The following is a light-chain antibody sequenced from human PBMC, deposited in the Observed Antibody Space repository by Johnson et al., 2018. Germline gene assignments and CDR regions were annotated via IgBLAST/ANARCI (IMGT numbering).Light chain of an antibody. CDR2: ENN. Sequence: QSVLTQPPSVSAAPGQKVTISCSGSSSNIGNNYVSWYQQLPGTAPKLLIYENNKRPSGIPDRFSGSKSGTSATLCITGLQTGAEADYYCGTWDSRLSAGNVFGTGTKVTVL. CDR3: GTWDSRLSAGNV. V-gene: IGLV1-51*02. J-gene: IGLJ1*01. CDR1: SSNIGNNY.